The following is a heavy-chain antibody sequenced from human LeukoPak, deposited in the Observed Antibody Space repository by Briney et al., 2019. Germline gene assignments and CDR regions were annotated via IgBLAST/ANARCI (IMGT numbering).Heavy chain of an antibody. Sequence: ASVKVSCKASGYTFTGYYMHWVRQAPGQGLEWMGWINPNSGGTNYAQKFQGRVTMTRDTSISTAYMELSRLRSDDTAVYYCARERYSGSYSPAFDIWGQGTMVTVSS. D-gene: IGHD1-26*01. V-gene: IGHV1-2*02. CDR2: INPNSGGT. J-gene: IGHJ3*02. CDR1: GYTFTGYY. CDR3: ARERYSGSYSPAFDI.